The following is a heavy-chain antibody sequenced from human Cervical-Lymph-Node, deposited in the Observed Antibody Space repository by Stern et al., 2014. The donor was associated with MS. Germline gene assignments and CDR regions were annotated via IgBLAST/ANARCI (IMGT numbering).Heavy chain of an antibody. D-gene: IGHD5/OR15-5a*01. CDR2: LNPDSGGS. CDR1: GYTFTDFY. Sequence: QVQLGQSGAELKMPGASVKVSCKTSGYTFTDFYMHWVRQAPGQGLEWMGRLNPDSGGSNYAQRFQGRVTMTRDKSISAAYMELTRLTSDDTAVYFCARDRDPSSTGDFDYWGQGTQVTVSS. J-gene: IGHJ4*02. V-gene: IGHV1-2*06. CDR3: ARDRDPSSTGDFDY.